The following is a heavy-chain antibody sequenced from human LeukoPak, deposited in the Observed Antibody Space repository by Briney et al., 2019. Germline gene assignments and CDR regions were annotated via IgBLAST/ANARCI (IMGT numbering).Heavy chain of an antibody. D-gene: IGHD1-1*01. Sequence: GGPLRLSCAASGFTFSSHSMNWVRQAPGKGLEWVSSISSSSSYIYYADSVKGRFTISRDNAKNSLYLQMNSLRAEDTAVYYCARDPRQYYFDYWGQGTLVTVSS. CDR1: GFTFSSHS. CDR3: ARDPRQYYFDY. CDR2: ISSSSSYI. V-gene: IGHV3-21*01. J-gene: IGHJ4*02.